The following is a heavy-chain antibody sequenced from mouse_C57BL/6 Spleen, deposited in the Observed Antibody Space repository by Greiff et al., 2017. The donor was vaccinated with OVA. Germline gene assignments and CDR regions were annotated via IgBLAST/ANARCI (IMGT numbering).Heavy chain of an antibody. CDR3: ARSLYDGYYEGDY. CDR2: IRNKANGYTT. CDR1: GFTFTDYY. Sequence: EVQLVESGGGLVQPGGSLSLSCAASGFTFTDYYMSWVRQPPGKALEWLGFIRNKANGYTTEYSASVKGRFTISRDNSQSILYLQMNALRAEDSATYYCARSLYDGYYEGDYWGQGTTLTVSS. D-gene: IGHD2-3*01. J-gene: IGHJ2*01. V-gene: IGHV7-3*01.